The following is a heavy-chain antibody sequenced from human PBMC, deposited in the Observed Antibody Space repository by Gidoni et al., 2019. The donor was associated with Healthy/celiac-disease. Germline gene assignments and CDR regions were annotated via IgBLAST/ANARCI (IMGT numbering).Heavy chain of an antibody. CDR2: IIPIFGTA. CDR3: ARVRYYESSGYYWYFDL. CDR1: GCTFRSYA. J-gene: IGHJ2*01. D-gene: IGHD3-22*01. Sequence: QVQLVPSGAEVKKPGSSVKVSCTASGCTFRSYAISWVRQDPGQGLEWMGGIIPIFGTANYAQKFQGRVTSTADESTSTAYMELSRLRSEDTAVYYCARVRYYESSGYYWYFDLWGRGTLVTVSS. V-gene: IGHV1-69*01.